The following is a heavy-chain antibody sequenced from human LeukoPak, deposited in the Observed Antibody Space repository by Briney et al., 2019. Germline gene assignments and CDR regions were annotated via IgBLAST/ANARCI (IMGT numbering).Heavy chain of an antibody. Sequence: ASVKVSCKASGYTFTSYGISWVRQAPGQGLEWMGWISAYNGNTNYAQKLQGRVSMTTDTSTSTAYMELRSLRSDDTAVYYCARDSLYCSSTSCLTYYYYYYMDVWGKGTTVTVSS. V-gene: IGHV1-18*01. CDR1: GYTFTSYG. CDR3: ARDSLYCSSTSCLTYYYYYYMDV. CDR2: ISAYNGNT. D-gene: IGHD2-2*01. J-gene: IGHJ6*03.